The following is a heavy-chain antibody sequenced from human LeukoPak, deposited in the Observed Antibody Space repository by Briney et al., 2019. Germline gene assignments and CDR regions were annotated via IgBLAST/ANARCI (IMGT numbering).Heavy chain of an antibody. V-gene: IGHV3-53*01. D-gene: IGHD2-8*01. CDR2: IYNTGET. CDR3: AKWYCTTSTCYYDY. Sequence: GGSLRLSCAASGFTFSTHTMNWVRQAPGKGLEWVSFIYNTGETYYLDSVKGRFTISRDNSKNMLYLQMNSLRADDTAVYYCAKWYCTTSTCYYDYWGQGTLVTVSS. CDR1: GFTFSTHT. J-gene: IGHJ4*02.